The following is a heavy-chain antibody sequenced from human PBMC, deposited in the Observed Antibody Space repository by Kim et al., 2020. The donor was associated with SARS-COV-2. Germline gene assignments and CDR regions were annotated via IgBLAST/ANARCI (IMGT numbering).Heavy chain of an antibody. Sequence: GGYLRLSCSASGFTFSSYAMHWVRQAPGKGLEYVSAISSNGGSTYYADSVKGRFTISRDNSKNTLYLQMSSLRAEDTAVYYCVKDLGGGNGADPYYYYYYGMDVWGQGTTVTVSS. CDR1: GFTFSSYA. CDR2: ISSNGGST. D-gene: IGHD1-26*01. J-gene: IGHJ6*02. V-gene: IGHV3-64D*06. CDR3: VKDLGGGNGADPYYYYYYGMDV.